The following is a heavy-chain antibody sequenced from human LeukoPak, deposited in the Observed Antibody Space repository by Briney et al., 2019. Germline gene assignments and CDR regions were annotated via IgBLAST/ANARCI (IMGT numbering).Heavy chain of an antibody. CDR2: IKSKTDGGTT. J-gene: IGHJ4*02. CDR3: TTTERVYYYGSGSYYNNTYYFDY. Sequence: GGSLRLSCAASGFTFSNAWMSWVRQAPGKGLEWVGRIKSKTDGGTTDYAARVKGRFTISRDDSKSTLYLQMNSLKTEDTAVYYCTTTERVYYYGSGSYYNNTYYFDYWGQGTLVTVSS. D-gene: IGHD3-10*01. V-gene: IGHV3-15*01. CDR1: GFTFSNAW.